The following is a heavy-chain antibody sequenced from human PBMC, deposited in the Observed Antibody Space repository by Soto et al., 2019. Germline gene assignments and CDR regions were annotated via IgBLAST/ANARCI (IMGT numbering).Heavy chain of an antibody. D-gene: IGHD3-10*01. V-gene: IGHV3-48*01. CDR2: ISGSSSDI. CDR1: GFTFSNYA. Sequence: GGSLRLSCAASGFTFSNYAMNWVRQAPGKGLEWFSYISGSSSDIYYADSVKGRFTVSRDNAKNSLYLQMNSLRAEDTALYYCARVRFGEHQFDFWGQGILVTVPQ. CDR3: ARVRFGEHQFDF. J-gene: IGHJ4*02.